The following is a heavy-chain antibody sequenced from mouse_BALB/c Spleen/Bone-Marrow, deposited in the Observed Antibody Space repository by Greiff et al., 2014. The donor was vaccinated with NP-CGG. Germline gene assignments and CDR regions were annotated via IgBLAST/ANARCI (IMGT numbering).Heavy chain of an antibody. CDR3: ARGGDWFFDV. V-gene: IGHV3-6*02. CDR1: CYSITSGYY. J-gene: IGHJ1*01. CDR2: ISYDGSN. Sequence: VQLKESGPGLVKPSQSLSLTCSVSCYSITSGYYWNWIRQFPGNKLEWMDYISYDGSNKYNPSLKNRISITRDTSKNQFFLRLNSVTTEDTATYYCARGGDWFFDVWGAGTTVTVSS.